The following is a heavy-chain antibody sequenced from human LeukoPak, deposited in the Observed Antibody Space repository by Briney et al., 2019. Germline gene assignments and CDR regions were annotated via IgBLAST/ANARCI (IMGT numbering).Heavy chain of an antibody. V-gene: IGHV4-39*01. D-gene: IGHD6-13*01. J-gene: IGHJ4*02. CDR1: GGSISSSSYY. Sequence: SETLSLSCTVSGGSISSSSYYRGWIRQPPGKGLEWIGSIYYSGSTYDNPSLKSRVTISVDTSKNQFSLNLSSVTAADTAVYHCASLYSSNWGYITNWGQGTLVTVSS. CDR3: ASLYSSNWGYITN. CDR2: IYYSGST.